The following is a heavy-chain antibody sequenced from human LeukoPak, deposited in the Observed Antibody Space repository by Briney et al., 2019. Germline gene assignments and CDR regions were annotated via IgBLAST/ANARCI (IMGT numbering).Heavy chain of an antibody. D-gene: IGHD1-1*01. CDR3: ARGYSLDP. J-gene: IGHJ5*02. CDR2: VYSSGRT. CDR1: GGSISSSSYY. V-gene: IGHV4-39*07. Sequence: SETLSLTCTVSGGSISSSSYYWGWIRQPPGKGLEWIGSVYSSGRTYYNSSLTSRDTVSVDTSKNQLSLKLSSVTAADTDVYYCARGYSLDPWGQGTLVTVSS.